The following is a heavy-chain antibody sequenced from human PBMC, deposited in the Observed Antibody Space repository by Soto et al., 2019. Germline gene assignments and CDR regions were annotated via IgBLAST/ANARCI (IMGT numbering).Heavy chain of an antibody. Sequence: ASVKVSCKASGYTFTSHAMHWVRQAPGQRLEWMGWINAGNGNTKYSQNFQGRVTITRDTSARTAYMELSSLRSEDTAVYYCARILEYCSGDSCDYWGQGTLVTVSS. CDR3: ARILEYCSGDSCDY. V-gene: IGHV1-3*01. D-gene: IGHD2-15*01. J-gene: IGHJ4*02. CDR2: INAGNGNT. CDR1: GYTFTSHA.